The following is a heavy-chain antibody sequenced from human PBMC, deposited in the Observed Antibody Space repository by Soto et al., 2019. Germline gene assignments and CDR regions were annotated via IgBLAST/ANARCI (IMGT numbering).Heavy chain of an antibody. V-gene: IGHV1-18*01. J-gene: IGHJ4*02. Sequence: GASVKVSCKASGYTFTSYGISWVRQAPGQGLEWMGWISAYNGNTNYAQKLQGRVTMTTDTSTSTAYMELRRLRSDDTAVYYCATSGVGAATGCFDYWGQGTLVTVSS. CDR1: GYTFTSYG. CDR2: ISAYNGNT. D-gene: IGHD2-15*01. CDR3: ATSGVGAATGCFDY.